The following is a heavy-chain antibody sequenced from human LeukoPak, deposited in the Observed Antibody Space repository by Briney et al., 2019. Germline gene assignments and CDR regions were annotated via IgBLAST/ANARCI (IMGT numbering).Heavy chain of an antibody. CDR1: GFTFSNAW. Sequence: GGSLRLSCAGSGFTFSNAWVSWVRQAPGQGLQWVGRIKSKTDGGTIDYAAPVKGRFTISREASKSTVYLQMNSLKTDDTAVYYCTMEGAWGQGTLVTVSS. J-gene: IGHJ5*02. V-gene: IGHV3-15*01. D-gene: IGHD3-3*01. CDR3: TMEGA. CDR2: IKSKTDGGTI.